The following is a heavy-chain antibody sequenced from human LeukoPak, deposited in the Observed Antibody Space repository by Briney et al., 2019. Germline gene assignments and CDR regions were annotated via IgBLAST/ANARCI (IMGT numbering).Heavy chain of an antibody. V-gene: IGHV4-59*01. CDR1: GGSTSSYD. CDR2: IYYSGST. Sequence: SETLSLTCTVSGGSTSSYDWSWIRQPPGKGLEWIGDIYYSGSTNYNPSLKSRVTISVDTSKHQFSLKLSSVTAADTAVYYCARGGYDSSGYALDYWGQGTLVTVSS. J-gene: IGHJ4*02. D-gene: IGHD3-22*01. CDR3: ARGGYDSSGYALDY.